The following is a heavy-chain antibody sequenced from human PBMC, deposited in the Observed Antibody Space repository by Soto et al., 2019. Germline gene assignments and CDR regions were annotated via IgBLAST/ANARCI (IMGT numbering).Heavy chain of an antibody. CDR3: DRAKGAVAAAGTAWFDP. D-gene: IGHD6-13*01. CDR1: GGSISSGCYS. J-gene: IGHJ5*02. Sequence: NPSETLSLTCAVSGGSISSGCYSWSWIRQPPGKGLEWIGYIYHSGSTYYNPSLKSRVTISVDRSKNQFSLKLSSVTAADTAVYYCDRAKGAVAAAGTAWFDPGGQGTLVNVSS. V-gene: IGHV4-30-2*01. CDR2: IYHSGST.